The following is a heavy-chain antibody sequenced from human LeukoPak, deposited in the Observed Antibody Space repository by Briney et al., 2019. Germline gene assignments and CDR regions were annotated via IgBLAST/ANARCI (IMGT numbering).Heavy chain of an antibody. CDR2: ISYDGNTI. D-gene: IGHD3-22*01. J-gene: IGHJ4*02. CDR3: AKSSYYDSSGYYREYYFDY. CDR1: EFTFSNYA. V-gene: IGHV3-30-3*02. Sequence: GRSLRLSCAASEFTFSNYAVHWVRQAPGKGLQWVAVISYDGNTIHYADSVKGRFTISRDNSKNTLYLQMSSLRAGDTAVYYCAKSSYYDSSGYYREYYFDYRGQGTLVTVSS.